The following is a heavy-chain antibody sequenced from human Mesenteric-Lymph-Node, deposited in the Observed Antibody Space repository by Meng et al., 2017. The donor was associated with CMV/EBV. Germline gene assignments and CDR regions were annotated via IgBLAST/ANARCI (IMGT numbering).Heavy chain of an antibody. CDR2: IYYSGST. CDR3: ARLAGYCSSVSCYEIDH. V-gene: IGHV4-31*03. J-gene: IGHJ4*02. D-gene: IGHD2-2*01. Sequence: SETLSLTCTVSGGSISSGGYYWSWIRQPPGKGLEWIGYIYYSGSTYYNPSLKSRVTISVDTSKNQFSLRLSSVTAADTAVYYCARLAGYCSSVSCYEIDHWGQGTLVTVSS. CDR1: GGSISSGGYY.